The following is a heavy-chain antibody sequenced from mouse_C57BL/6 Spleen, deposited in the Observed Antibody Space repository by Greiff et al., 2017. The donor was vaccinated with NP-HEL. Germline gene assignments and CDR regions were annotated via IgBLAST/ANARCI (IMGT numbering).Heavy chain of an antibody. CDR3: ARGGLRRVYAMDY. V-gene: IGHV1-82*01. CDR2: IYPGDGDT. CDR1: GYAFSSSW. D-gene: IGHD2-4*01. J-gene: IGHJ4*01. Sequence: VMLVESGPELVKPGASVKISCKASGYAFSSSWMNWVKQRPGKGLEWIGRIYPGDGDTNYNGKFKGKATLTADKSSSTAYMQLSSLTSEDSAVYFCARGGLRRVYAMDYWGQGTSVTVSS.